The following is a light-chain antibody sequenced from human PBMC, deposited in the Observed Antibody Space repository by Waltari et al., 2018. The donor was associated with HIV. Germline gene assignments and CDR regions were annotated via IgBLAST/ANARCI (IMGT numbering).Light chain of an antibody. V-gene: IGKV1-5*03. CDR1: HSFNTW. Sequence: DIQMTQSPSTLSASIGARVTITCRASHSFNTWVAWYQQKPGKAPKLLIYKASTLESGVPSRFSGSESGKEFTLTISNLQPDDFATYYCQHYVTFPWTFGQGTKVEIK. CDR2: KAS. J-gene: IGKJ1*01. CDR3: QHYVTFPWT.